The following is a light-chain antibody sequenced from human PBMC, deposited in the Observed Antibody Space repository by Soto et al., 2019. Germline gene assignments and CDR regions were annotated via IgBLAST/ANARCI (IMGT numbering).Light chain of an antibody. Sequence: QPVLTQTPSVSGAPGQKITMSCTGSSSNIGAGYDVHWYQQLPGAAPRLLIYADNNRPSGVPDRFSASNSGTSASLAITGLQGEDEAVYYCQSYDTRLSGVIFGAGTKLTVL. CDR1: SSNIGAGYD. J-gene: IGLJ2*01. V-gene: IGLV1-40*01. CDR2: ADN. CDR3: QSYDTRLSGVI.